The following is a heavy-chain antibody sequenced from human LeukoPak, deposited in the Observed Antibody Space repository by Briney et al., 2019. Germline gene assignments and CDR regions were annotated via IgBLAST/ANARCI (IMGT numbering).Heavy chain of an antibody. V-gene: IGHV3-30*04. CDR2: ISYDGCNK. CDR3: ARDLGNYCSSTSCSTGY. J-gene: IGHJ4*02. Sequence: GGSLRLSCAASGFTFSSYAMHWVRQAPGKGLEWVAVISYDGCNKYYADSVKGRFTISRDNSKNPLYLQMNSLRAEDTAVYYCARDLGNYCSSTSCSTGYRGQGTLVTVSS. D-gene: IGHD2-2*01. CDR1: GFTFSSYA.